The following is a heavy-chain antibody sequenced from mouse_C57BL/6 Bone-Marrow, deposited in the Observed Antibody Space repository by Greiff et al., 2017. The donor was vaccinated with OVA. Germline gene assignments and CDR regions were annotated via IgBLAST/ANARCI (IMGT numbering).Heavy chain of an antibody. CDR1: GYTFTDYY. D-gene: IGHD1-1*01. V-gene: IGHV1-19*01. J-gene: IGHJ2*01. CDR3: ARKDGYSSSSFDY. CDR2: INPYNGGT. Sequence: VQLQQSGPVLVKPGASVKMSCKASGYTFTDYYMNWVKQSHGKSLEWIGDINPYNGGTSYNQKFKGKATLTVDKSSSTAYMELNSLTSEDSAVYYCARKDGYSSSSFDYWGQGTTLTVSS.